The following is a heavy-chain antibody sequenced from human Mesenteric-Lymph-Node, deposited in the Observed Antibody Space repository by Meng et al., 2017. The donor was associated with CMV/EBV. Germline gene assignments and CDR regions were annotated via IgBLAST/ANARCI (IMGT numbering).Heavy chain of an antibody. V-gene: IGHV3-21*01. CDR2: ISSSSSYI. CDR1: GFTFSSYS. Sequence: GESLKISCAASGFTFSSYSMNWVRQAPGKGLEWVSSISSSSSYIYYADSVKGRFTISRDNAKNSLYLQMNSLRAEDTAVYYCARAYGGNWFDPWGQGTLVTVSS. J-gene: IGHJ5*02. CDR3: ARAYGGNWFDP. D-gene: IGHD2-15*01.